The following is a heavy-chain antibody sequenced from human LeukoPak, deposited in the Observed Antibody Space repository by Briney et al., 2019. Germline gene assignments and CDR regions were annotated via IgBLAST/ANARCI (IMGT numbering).Heavy chain of an antibody. CDR1: GFTFSSYA. CDR3: AKVPTRTYIAEFDY. J-gene: IGHJ4*02. CDR2: ISGSGGST. D-gene: IGHD5-12*01. V-gene: IGHV3-23*01. Sequence: GGSLRLSCAASGFTFSSYAMSWVRQAPGKGLEWVSAISGSGGSTYYADSVKGRFTISRDNSKNTLYLQMNSLRAEDSAVYYCAKVPTRTYIAEFDYWGQGTLVTVSS.